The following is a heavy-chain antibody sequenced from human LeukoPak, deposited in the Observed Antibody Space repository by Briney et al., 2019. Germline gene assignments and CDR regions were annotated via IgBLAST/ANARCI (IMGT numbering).Heavy chain of an antibody. J-gene: IGHJ4*02. CDR2: ISYDGSNK. CDR3: ATLLLNYFDY. D-gene: IGHD2-15*01. V-gene: IGHV3-30-3*01. Sequence: GSLRLSCAASGFTFSSYAVHWVRQAPGKGLEWVAVISYDGSNKYYADSVKGRFTISRDNSKNTLYLQMNSLRVEDTAMYYCATLLLNYFDYWGQGTLVTVSS. CDR1: GFTFSSYA.